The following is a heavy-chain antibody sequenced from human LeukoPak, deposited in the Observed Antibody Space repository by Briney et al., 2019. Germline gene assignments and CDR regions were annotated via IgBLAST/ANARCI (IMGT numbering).Heavy chain of an antibody. CDR1: GGSISSYY. Sequence: SETLSLTCTVSGGSISSYYWSWIRQPPGKGLEWIGYIYYSGSTNSNPSLKSRVTISVDTSKNQFSLKLSSVTAADTAVYYCARDLLYCGGDCYSGDYYYYGMDVWGQGTTVTVSS. V-gene: IGHV4-59*01. CDR3: ARDLLYCGGDCYSGDYYYYGMDV. CDR2: IYYSGST. D-gene: IGHD2-21*02. J-gene: IGHJ6*02.